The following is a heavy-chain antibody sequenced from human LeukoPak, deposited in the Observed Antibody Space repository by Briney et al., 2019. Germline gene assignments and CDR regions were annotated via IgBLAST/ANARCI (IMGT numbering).Heavy chain of an antibody. J-gene: IGHJ4*02. CDR2: ISSSGSTI. CDR3: ARVMAGGIIAAVDY. Sequence: GGSLRLSCAASGFTFSSYEMNWVRQAPGKGLEWVSYISSSGSTIYYADSVKGRFTISRDNAKNSLYLQMSSLRAEDTAVYYCARVMAGGIIAAVDYWGQGTLVTVSS. D-gene: IGHD6-25*01. V-gene: IGHV3-48*03. CDR1: GFTFSSYE.